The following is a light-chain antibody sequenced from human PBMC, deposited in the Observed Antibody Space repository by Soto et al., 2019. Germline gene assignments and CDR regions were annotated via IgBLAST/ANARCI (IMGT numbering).Light chain of an antibody. V-gene: IGLV2-14*01. CDR3: SSYTSSTTVV. Sequence: QSALTQPASVSGSPGQSITISCTGTSSDVGAYNYVSWYQQHPGKAPKIMIYDVSNRPSGVSNRFSGSTSGNTASLTISGLQAEDEADYYCSSYTSSTTVVFGGGTKQTVL. CDR2: DVS. J-gene: IGLJ2*01. CDR1: SSDVGAYNY.